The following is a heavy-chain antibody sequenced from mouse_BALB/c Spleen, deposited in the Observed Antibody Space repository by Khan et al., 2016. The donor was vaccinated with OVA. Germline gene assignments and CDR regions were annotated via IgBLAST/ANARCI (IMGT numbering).Heavy chain of an antibody. J-gene: IGHJ2*01. Sequence: VQLKESGPGLVKPSQSLPLTCTVTGYSITSDYAWNWIRQFPGNKLEWMGYISYSGNTKYNPSLKSRISITRDTSKNQFFLQLNFVTIEDTATYYCARIQGGDFDYWGQGTTLTVSS. V-gene: IGHV3-2*02. CDR3: ARIQGGDFDY. CDR2: ISYSGNT. CDR1: GYSITSDYA. D-gene: IGHD3-2*02.